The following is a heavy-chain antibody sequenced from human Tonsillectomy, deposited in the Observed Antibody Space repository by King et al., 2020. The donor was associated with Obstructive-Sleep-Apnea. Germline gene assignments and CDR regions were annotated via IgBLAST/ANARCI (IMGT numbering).Heavy chain of an antibody. V-gene: IGHV4-31*03. Sequence: QLQESGPGLVKPSQTLSLTCTVSGGSMSSGGYYWNWIRHHPGKGLEWIGYIYYSETTYYNPSLKSRVTISVDTSKNQFSLKLSSVTAADTAVYYCARAPPKGYCSGGSCYSPVDYWGQGTLVTVSA. CDR1: GGSMSSGGYY. CDR2: IYYSETT. J-gene: IGHJ4*02. CDR3: ARAPPKGYCSGGSCYSPVDY. D-gene: IGHD2-15*01.